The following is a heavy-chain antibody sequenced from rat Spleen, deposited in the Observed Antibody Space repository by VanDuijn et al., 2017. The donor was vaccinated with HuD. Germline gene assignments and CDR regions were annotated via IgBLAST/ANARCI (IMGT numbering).Heavy chain of an antibody. D-gene: IGHD1-2*01. V-gene: IGHV5-20*01. CDR3: TTDISYYFDY. CDR1: GFTFSDYY. J-gene: IGHJ2*01. Sequence: EVQLVESGGGLVQPGRSLKLSCAASGFTFSDYYMAWVRQAPKKGLEWVAYIPYDGRSAYYRDPVKGRFTISRENTKNTLYLQMDSLRSEDTATYYCTTDISYYFDYWGQGVMVTVSS. CDR2: IPYDGRSA.